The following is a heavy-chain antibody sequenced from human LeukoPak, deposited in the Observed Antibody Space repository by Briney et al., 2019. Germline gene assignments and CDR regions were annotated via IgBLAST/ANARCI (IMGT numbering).Heavy chain of an antibody. Sequence: GGSLRLSCAASGFTFSSYAMHWVRQAPGKGLEWVAVISYDGSNKYYADSVKGRFTISRDNSKNTLYLQMNSLRAEDTAVYYCARDDSSGYYDYWGQGTLSPSPQ. CDR1: GFTFSSYA. CDR2: ISYDGSNK. CDR3: ARDDSSGYYDY. J-gene: IGHJ4*02. D-gene: IGHD3-22*01. V-gene: IGHV3-30*04.